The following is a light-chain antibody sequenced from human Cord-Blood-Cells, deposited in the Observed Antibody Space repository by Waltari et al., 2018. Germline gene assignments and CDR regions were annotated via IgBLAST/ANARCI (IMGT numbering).Light chain of an antibody. V-gene: IGKV1-39*01. J-gene: IGKJ1*01. CDR2: AAS. Sequence: DIQMTQSPSSLSASVGDRVTITCRASQSISSYLNWYQQKPGKAPKLLVYAASSLQSGIPSRFSGSGSGTDFTLGISSLHPEDFAPYYCQQSYSTPRTFGQGTKVEIK. CDR3: QQSYSTPRT. CDR1: QSISSY.